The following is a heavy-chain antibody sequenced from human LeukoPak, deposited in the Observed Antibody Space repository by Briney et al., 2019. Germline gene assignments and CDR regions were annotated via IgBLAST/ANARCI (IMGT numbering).Heavy chain of an antibody. J-gene: IGHJ4*02. CDR3: TGPTTGYYSY. CDR1: GFSFSAYA. D-gene: IGHD3-9*01. V-gene: IGHV3-64D*06. Sequence: GGSLRLSCSASGFSFSAYAMHWVRQAPGRGLEYVSAIGPSGTSTYFADSVKGRFTISRDNSKNTVYLQMSSLRTEDTAVYFCTGPTTGYYSYWGQGTLVTVSS. CDR2: IGPSGTST.